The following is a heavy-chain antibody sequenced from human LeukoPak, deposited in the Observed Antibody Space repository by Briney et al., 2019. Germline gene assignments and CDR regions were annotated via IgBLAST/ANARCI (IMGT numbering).Heavy chain of an antibody. V-gene: IGHV3-33*01. CDR2: IWYDGSNK. CDR3: ARGGMTANNIDY. J-gene: IGHJ4*02. D-gene: IGHD2-21*02. Sequence: GGSLRLSCAAPGFTFSSYGMHWVRQAPGKGLEWVAIIWYDGSNKFYTGSVKGRFTISRENSKNMLYLQMSRLRAEDTAVYYCARGGMTANNIDYWGQGTLVTVSS. CDR1: GFTFSSYG.